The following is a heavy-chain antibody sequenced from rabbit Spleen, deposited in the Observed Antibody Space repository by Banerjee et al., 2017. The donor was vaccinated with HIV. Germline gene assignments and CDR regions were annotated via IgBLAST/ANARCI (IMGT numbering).Heavy chain of an antibody. Sequence: QEQLEESGGDLVKPEGSLTLTCTASGFSFSSNWICWVRQAPGKGLEWIACIDTNDGDTDYANWPKGRFTISKTSSTTVTLQMTILTAADTATYFCARNYVNAFDPWGPGTLVTVS. CDR2: IDTNDGDT. CDR3: ARNYVNAFDP. CDR1: GFSFSSNW. J-gene: IGHJ2*01. V-gene: IGHV1S45*01. D-gene: IGHD1-1*01.